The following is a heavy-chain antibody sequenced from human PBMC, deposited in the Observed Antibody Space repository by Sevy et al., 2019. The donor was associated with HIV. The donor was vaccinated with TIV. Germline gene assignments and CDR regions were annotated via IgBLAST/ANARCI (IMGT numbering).Heavy chain of an antibody. CDR3: AKVPPMVRGVIGGWDY. CDR2: ISGSGGST. D-gene: IGHD3-10*01. V-gene: IGHV3-23*01. Sequence: GGSLRLSCAASGFTFSSYAMSWVRQAPGKGLEWVSAISGSGGSTYYAHSVKGRFTISRDNSKNTLYLQMNSLRAEDTAVYYCAKVPPMVRGVIGGWDYWGQGTLVTVSS. J-gene: IGHJ4*02. CDR1: GFTFSSYA.